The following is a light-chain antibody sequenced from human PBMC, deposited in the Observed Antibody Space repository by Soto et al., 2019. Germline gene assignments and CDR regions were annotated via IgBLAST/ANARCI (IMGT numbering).Light chain of an antibody. J-gene: IGKJ4*01. CDR1: QSNNND. V-gene: IGKV3-15*01. Sequence: EVVMAQSPATLSVSPGERVTLSCRASQSNNNDLAWYQQKVGQGPRLLIYGASTRATGIPARFSGSGSGTEFTLTISSLQSEDSAVYYCQQYNKWPPLTFGGGTKVEIK. CDR2: GAS. CDR3: QQYNKWPPLT.